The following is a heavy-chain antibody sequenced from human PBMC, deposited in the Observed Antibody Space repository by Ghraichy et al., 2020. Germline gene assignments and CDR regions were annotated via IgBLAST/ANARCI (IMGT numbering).Heavy chain of an antibody. CDR3: AREQRIGAAGTLLYFEH. D-gene: IGHD6-13*01. V-gene: IGHV1-69*04. CDR2: IIPILGIA. J-gene: IGHJ1*01. Sequence: SVKVSCKASGDTFSSYAISWVRQAPGQGLEWMGRIIPILGIANYAQKFQGRVTITADKSTSTAYMELSSLRSEDTAVYYCAREQRIGAAGTLLYFEHWGQGTLVTVSS. CDR1: GDTFSSYA.